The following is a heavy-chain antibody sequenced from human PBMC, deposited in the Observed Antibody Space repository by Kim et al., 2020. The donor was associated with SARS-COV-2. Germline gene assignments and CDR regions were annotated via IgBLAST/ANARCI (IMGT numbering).Heavy chain of an antibody. CDR1: GFNFSDHW. CDR3: VSSPGP. J-gene: IGHJ5*02. Sequence: GGSLRLSCTASGFNFSDHWMHWVLQAPGTGPVWVSCIRGDGSTTNYADSVRGRFTVSRDNARNTLYLQMNSLIVEDTAVYYCVSSPGPWGQGTLVTVSS. CDR2: IRGDGSTT. D-gene: IGHD3-16*02. V-gene: IGHV3-74*01.